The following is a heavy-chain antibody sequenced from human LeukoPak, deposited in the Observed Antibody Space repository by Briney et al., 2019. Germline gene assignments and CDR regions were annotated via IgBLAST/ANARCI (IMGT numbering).Heavy chain of an antibody. D-gene: IGHD3-9*01. J-gene: IGHJ1*01. Sequence: PGGSLRLSCAASGFTFSSYAMSWVRQAPGKGLEWVSAISGSGGSTYYADSVKGRFTISRDNSKITLYLQMNSLRAEDTAVYYCAKCDQHYDILTGYYKAEYFQHWGQGTLVTVSS. CDR2: ISGSGGST. V-gene: IGHV3-23*01. CDR3: AKCDQHYDILTGYYKAEYFQH. CDR1: GFTFSSYA.